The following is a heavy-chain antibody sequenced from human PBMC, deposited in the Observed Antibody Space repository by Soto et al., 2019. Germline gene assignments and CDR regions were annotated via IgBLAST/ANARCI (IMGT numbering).Heavy chain of an antibody. CDR2: ISAYNGNT. CDR3: ARDRASQMPRELLEDY. Sequence: EASVKVSCKASGYTFTSYGISWVRQAPGQGLEWMGWISAYNGNTNYAQKLQGRVTMTTDTSTSTAYMELRSLRSDDTAVYYCARDRASQMPRELLEDYWGQGTLVTVSS. CDR1: GYTFTSYG. D-gene: IGHD1-26*01. J-gene: IGHJ4*02. V-gene: IGHV1-18*01.